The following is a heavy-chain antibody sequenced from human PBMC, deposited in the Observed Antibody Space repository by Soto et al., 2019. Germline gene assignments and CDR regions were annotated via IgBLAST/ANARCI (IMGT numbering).Heavy chain of an antibody. D-gene: IGHD3-10*01. CDR3: ARDLDGSGSYYTDY. V-gene: IGHV1-18*01. Sequence: ASVKVSCKASGYVFSGFGINWVRQVPGQGLEWMGWIRPYNGNKNYAQKFQGRVTMTTDTSTSTAYMEMRSLRSDDTAVYYCARDLDGSGSYYTDYWGQGSLVTVPS. J-gene: IGHJ4*02. CDR1: GYVFSGFG. CDR2: IRPYNGNK.